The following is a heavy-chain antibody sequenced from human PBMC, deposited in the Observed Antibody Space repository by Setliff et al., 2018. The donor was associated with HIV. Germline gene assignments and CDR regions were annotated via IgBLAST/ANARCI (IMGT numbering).Heavy chain of an antibody. CDR2: IIPMLGAA. J-gene: IGHJ4*02. D-gene: IGHD6-19*01. CDR3: ARDGLLVAGIRFDY. V-gene: IGHV1-69*05. CDR1: GGTFSSYA. Sequence: SVKVSCKASGGTFSSYAISWVRQAPGQGLEWMGGIIPMLGAANYPQKVQGRVTITTDESMTTAYMELSGLKYEDTAVYYCARDGLLVAGIRFDYWGQGTLVTVSS.